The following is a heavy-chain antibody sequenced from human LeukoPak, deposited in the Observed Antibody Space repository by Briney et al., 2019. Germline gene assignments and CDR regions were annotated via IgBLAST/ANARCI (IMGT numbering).Heavy chain of an antibody. CDR2: IHNSGRT. J-gene: IGHJ4*02. Sequence: SETLSLTCSVSGGSVSSYYWSWIRQSPGKGLEWIGYIHNSGRTNYNPSLKSRVTGFVDTSKNQVSLRLSSVTAADTAVYYCARHGTISSESYFDYWGQGAQVTVSS. CDR1: GGSVSSYY. V-gene: IGHV4-59*08. CDR3: ARHGTISSESYFDY. D-gene: IGHD1-14*01.